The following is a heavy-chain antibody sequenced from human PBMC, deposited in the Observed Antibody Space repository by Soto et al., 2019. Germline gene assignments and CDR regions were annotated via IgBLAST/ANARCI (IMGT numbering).Heavy chain of an antibody. Sequence: QVQLQESGPGLVKPSGTLSLTCAVSGGSISSSNWWSWVRQPPGKGLEWIGEIYHSGITNYKPSLKSRVTLSVDKSKDQVPLKVDSVTAADPAGYYCAGGPRGQQLDPYDSFGIWGQGTMVTVSS. V-gene: IGHV4-4*02. CDR2: IYHSGIT. J-gene: IGHJ3*02. D-gene: IGHD6-13*01. CDR1: GGSISSSNW. CDR3: AGGPRGQQLDPYDSFGI.